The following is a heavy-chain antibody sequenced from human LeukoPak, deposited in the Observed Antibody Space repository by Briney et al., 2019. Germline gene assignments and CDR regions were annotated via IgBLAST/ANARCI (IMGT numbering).Heavy chain of an antibody. V-gene: IGHV3-23*01. D-gene: IGHD3-10*01. CDR3: AKWRERTMVYFDY. Sequence: GGSLRLSCAASGSTFSSYAMSWVRQAPGKGLEWVSAISGSGHNTYYADSVKGRFTISRDNSKNTVYLQMNSLRAEDTALYYCAKWRERTMVYFDYCGQGTLVTVSS. J-gene: IGHJ4*02. CDR1: GSTFSSYA. CDR2: ISGSGHNT.